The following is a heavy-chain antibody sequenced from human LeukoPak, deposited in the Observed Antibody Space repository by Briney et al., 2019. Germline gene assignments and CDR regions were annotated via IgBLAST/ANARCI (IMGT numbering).Heavy chain of an antibody. Sequence: ASVKVSCKTSGYTFTHYYMHWVRQAPGQGLEWMGIINPSGGSTSYAQKFQGRVTLTRDTSTSTVYMELSSLSSEDMAVYYCARDEGPPRYNWNYGGPDFWGQGTLVTVLS. V-gene: IGHV1-46*01. J-gene: IGHJ4*02. CDR2: INPSGGST. D-gene: IGHD1-7*01. CDR3: ARDEGPPRYNWNYGGPDF. CDR1: GYTFTHYY.